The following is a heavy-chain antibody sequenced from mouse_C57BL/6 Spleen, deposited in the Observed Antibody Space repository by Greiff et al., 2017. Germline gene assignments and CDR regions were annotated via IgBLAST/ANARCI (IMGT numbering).Heavy chain of an antibody. CDR1: GYTFTEYT. CDR3: ARRAYDQAWFAY. D-gene: IGHD6-5*01. CDR2: FYPGSGSI. Sequence: VQLQQSGAELVKPGASVKLSCKASGYTFTEYTIHWVKQRSGQGLEWIGWFYPGSGSIKYNEKFKDKATLTADKSSSTVYMELSRVTSEDSAVYFGARRAYDQAWFAYWGQGTLVTVSA. J-gene: IGHJ3*01. V-gene: IGHV1-62-2*01.